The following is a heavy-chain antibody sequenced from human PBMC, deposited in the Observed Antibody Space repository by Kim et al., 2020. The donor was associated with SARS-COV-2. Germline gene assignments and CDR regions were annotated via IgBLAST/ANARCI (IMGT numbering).Heavy chain of an antibody. CDR3: ARGLGSGYDSVRYFDY. CDR1: GGSFSGYY. D-gene: IGHD5-12*01. CDR2: INHSGST. Sequence: SETLSLTCAVYGGSFSGYYWSWIRQPPGKGLEWIGEINHSGSTNYNPSLKSRVTISVDTSKNQFSLKLSSVTAADTAVYYCARGLGSGYDSVRYFDYWGQGTLVTVSS. J-gene: IGHJ4*02. V-gene: IGHV4-34*01.